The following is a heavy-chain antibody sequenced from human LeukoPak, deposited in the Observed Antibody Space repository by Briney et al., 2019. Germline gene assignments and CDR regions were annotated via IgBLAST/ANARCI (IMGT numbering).Heavy chain of an antibody. V-gene: IGHV4-34*01. CDR3: ARQANCAGGCRPHMDY. CDR2: IYYSGST. CDR1: GGSFSGYY. Sequence: SETLSLTCAVYGGSFSGYYWSWIRQPPGKGLEWIGNIYYSGSTYYNPSLKSRVTISVDTSKNQFSLKLTSMTAADTAVYFCARQANCAGGCRPHMDYWGQGTLVTVSS. J-gene: IGHJ4*02. D-gene: IGHD2-21*02.